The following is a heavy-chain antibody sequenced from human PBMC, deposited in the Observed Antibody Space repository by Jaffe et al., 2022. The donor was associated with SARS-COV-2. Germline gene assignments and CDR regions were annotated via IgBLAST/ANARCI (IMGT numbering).Heavy chain of an antibody. D-gene: IGHD6-13*01. CDR2: IYYSGST. V-gene: IGHV4-39*01. J-gene: IGHJ6*02. CDR1: GGSISSSSYY. CDR3: ARGDSSSWYGYYYGMDV. Sequence: QLQLQESGPGLVKPSETLSLTCTVSGGSISSSSYYWGWIRQPPGKGLEWIGSIYYSGSTYYNPSLKSRVTISVDTSKNQFSLKLSSVTAADTAVYYCARGDSSSWYGYYYGMDVWGQGTTVTVSS.